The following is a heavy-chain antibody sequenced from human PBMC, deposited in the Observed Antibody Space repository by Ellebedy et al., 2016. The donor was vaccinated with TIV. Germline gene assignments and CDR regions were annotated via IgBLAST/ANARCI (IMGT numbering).Heavy chain of an antibody. CDR2: ISGLNSTT. D-gene: IGHD6-19*01. CDR3: ARDNTVGGTNWFDP. Sequence: AASVKVSCKTSGYTFTSYGVSWVRQAPGQGLEWMGWISGLNSTTKYARTVQGRVTLTTDTAARTVYMELTSLRSDDTAVYYCARDNTVGGTNWFDPWGQGTLVIVSS. V-gene: IGHV1-18*01. J-gene: IGHJ5*02. CDR1: GYTFTSYG.